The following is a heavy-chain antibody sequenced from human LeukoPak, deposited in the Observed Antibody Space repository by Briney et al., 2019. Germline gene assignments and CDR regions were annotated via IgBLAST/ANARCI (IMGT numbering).Heavy chain of an antibody. J-gene: IGHJ4*02. CDR2: IYSGSTT. D-gene: IGHD1-26*01. CDR1: GGSISSSSYY. V-gene: IGHV4-39*01. Sequence: SETLSLTCTVSGGSISSSSYYWGWIRQPPGTGLEWIGSIYSGSTTYYNPSLKSRVTISVDTSKNQFSPKLSSVTAADTAVYYCARRDLGATFDYWGQGTLVTVSS. CDR3: ARRDLGATFDY.